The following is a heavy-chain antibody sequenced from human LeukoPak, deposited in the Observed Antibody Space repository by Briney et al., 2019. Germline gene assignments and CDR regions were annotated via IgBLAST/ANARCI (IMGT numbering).Heavy chain of an antibody. CDR3: ARDRYPYGRDV. CDR1: GYTFTSYD. V-gene: IGHV1-8*01. J-gene: IGHJ6*02. Sequence: ASVKVSCKASGYTFTSYDINWVRQATGQGLEWMGWMNPNSGNTGHAQKFQGRVTMTRDTSISTAYMELSSLRSEDTAVYYCARDRYPYGRDVWGQGATVTVSS. D-gene: IGHD1-1*01. CDR2: MNPNSGNT.